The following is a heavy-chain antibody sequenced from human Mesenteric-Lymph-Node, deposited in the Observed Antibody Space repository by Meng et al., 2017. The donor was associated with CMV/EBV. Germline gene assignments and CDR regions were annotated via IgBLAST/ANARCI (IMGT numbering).Heavy chain of an antibody. J-gene: IGHJ5*02. CDR2: ISGIDGIT. CDR1: GFTFSTYA. D-gene: IGHD4-11*01. V-gene: IGHV3-23*01. CDR3: AKWVIWGGSNYKHNCFDP. Sequence: GESLKISCAASGFTFSTYAMSWVRQAPGQGLEWVSSISGIDGITYYADSVKGRFTISRDNSKNTLYLQMNSLRAEDTAIYYCAKWVIWGGSNYKHNCFDPWGPGTPVTVSS.